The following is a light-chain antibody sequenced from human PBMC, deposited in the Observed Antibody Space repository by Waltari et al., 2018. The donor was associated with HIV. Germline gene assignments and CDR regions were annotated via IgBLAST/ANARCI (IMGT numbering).Light chain of an antibody. Sequence: QSVLTQPPSVSATPGPRVTVTCSGSSSHIGTNIVTWYKQLPGTAPKLIIYGNDRRPAGVPDRFSGSKSGTSASLAISGLQSEDEADYYCATWDDSLNGPLVGGGTKLTV. V-gene: IGLV1-44*01. CDR3: ATWDDSLNGPL. CDR2: GND. CDR1: SSHIGTNI. J-gene: IGLJ2*01.